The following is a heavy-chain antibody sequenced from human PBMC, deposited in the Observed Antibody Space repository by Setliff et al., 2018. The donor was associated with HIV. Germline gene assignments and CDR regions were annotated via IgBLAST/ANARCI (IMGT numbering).Heavy chain of an antibody. V-gene: IGHV4-39*07. CDR2: INHSGST. CDR1: GGSVSSGSYY. CDR3: ASAGSGTRAPPRY. D-gene: IGHD1-1*01. J-gene: IGHJ4*02. Sequence: SETLSLTCTVSGGSVSSGSYYWSWIRQPPGKGLEWIGEINHSGSTNYNPSLKSRVTISVDTSKNQFSLKLSSVTAADTAVYYCASAGSGTRAPPRYWGQGTLVTVSS.